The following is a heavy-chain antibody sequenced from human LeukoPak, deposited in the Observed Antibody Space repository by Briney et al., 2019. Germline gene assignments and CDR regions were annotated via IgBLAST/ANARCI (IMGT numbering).Heavy chain of an antibody. Sequence: SETLSLTCAVYGGSFSGYYWSWIRQPPGKGLEWIGEINHSGSTNFNPSLKSRVTISVDTSKNQFSLKLSSVTAADTAVYYCARVGPFSYYYDSSGYLDYWGQRTLVTVSS. CDR1: GGSFSGYY. CDR2: INHSGST. CDR3: ARVGPFSYYYDSSGYLDY. J-gene: IGHJ4*02. V-gene: IGHV4-34*01. D-gene: IGHD3-22*01.